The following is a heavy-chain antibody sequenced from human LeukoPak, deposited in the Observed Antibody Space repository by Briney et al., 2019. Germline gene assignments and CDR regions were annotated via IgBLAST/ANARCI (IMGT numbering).Heavy chain of an antibody. CDR1: GFTFSSYE. CDR2: ISSSGSTI. Sequence: PGGXLRLSCAASGFTFSSYEMNWVRQAPGKGLEWVSYISSSGSTIYYADSVKGRFTISRDNAKNSLYLQMNSLRAEDTAVYYCASYKVVVAQADYWGQGTLVTVSS. D-gene: IGHD3-22*01. CDR3: ASYKVVVAQADY. V-gene: IGHV3-48*03. J-gene: IGHJ4*02.